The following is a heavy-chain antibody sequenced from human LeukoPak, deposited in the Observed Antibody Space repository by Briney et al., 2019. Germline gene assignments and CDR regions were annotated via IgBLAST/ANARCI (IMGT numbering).Heavy chain of an antibody. CDR3: AREVQNYYDSSGYFDY. CDR2: IYYSGST. D-gene: IGHD3-22*01. CDR1: GYSITSGFY. V-gene: IGHV4-38-2*02. J-gene: IGHJ4*02. Sequence: SETLSLTCTVSGYSITSGFYWGWIRQPPGKGLEWIGSIYYSGSTYYNASLKSRVTISVDTSKNQFSLKLSSVTAADTAVYYCAREVQNYYDSSGYFDYWGQGTLVTVSS.